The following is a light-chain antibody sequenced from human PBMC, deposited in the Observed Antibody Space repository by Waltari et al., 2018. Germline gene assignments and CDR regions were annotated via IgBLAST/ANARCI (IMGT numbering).Light chain of an antibody. CDR2: SNN. V-gene: IGLV1-44*01. Sequence: QSMLTQPPSGSGTPGQSVTIPRSGSSPNIGSNPVNWYQQLPRTAPKLVIFSNNERPSGVPDRFSASKSGTSASLAISGLQSEDEANYYCATWDDTLKGPVFGGGTKLIVL. CDR3: ATWDDTLKGPV. CDR1: SPNIGSNP. J-gene: IGLJ2*01.